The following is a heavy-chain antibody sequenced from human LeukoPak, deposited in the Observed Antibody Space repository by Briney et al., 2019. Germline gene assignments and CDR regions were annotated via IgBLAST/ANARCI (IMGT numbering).Heavy chain of an antibody. D-gene: IGHD1-26*01. J-gene: IGHJ4*02. CDR1: GFTFSSYE. CDR2: ISSSGSTI. CDR3: ARAGSYYAVYYFDY. V-gene: IGHV3-48*03. Sequence: GGSLRLSCVASGFTFSSYEMNWVRQAPGKGLEWVSYISSSGSTIYYADSVKGRFTISRDNAKNSLYLQMNSLRAEDTAVYYCARAGSYYAVYYFDYWGQGTLVTVSS.